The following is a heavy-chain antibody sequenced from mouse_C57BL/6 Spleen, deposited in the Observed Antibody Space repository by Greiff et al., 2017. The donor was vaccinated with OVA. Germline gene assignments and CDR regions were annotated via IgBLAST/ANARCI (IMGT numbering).Heavy chain of an antibody. Sequence: VQLQQSGAELVRPGASVKLSCTAPGFNIKDDYMHWVKQRPEQGLEWIGWIDPENGDTEYASKFQGKATITADTSSNTAYLQLSSLTSEDTAVYYCTTPYSAMDYWGQGTSVTVSS. CDR3: TTPYSAMDY. D-gene: IGHD2-10*01. V-gene: IGHV14-4*01. J-gene: IGHJ4*01. CDR1: GFNIKDDY. CDR2: IDPENGDT.